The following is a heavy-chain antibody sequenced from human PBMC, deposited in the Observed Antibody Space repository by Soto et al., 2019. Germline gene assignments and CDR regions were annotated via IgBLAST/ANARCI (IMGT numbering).Heavy chain of an antibody. D-gene: IGHD4-17*01. V-gene: IGHV4-59*08. CDR1: GGSISSYY. CDR3: ARHRYGDYDRWFDY. J-gene: IGHJ4*02. CDR2: IYDSGST. Sequence: SETLSLTCSVSGGSISSYYWSWIRQPPGKGLEWIGHIYDSGSTNYNPSLKSRVTISVDTSKNQFSLKLSSVTAADTAVYYCARHRYGDYDRWFDYWGQGTLVTVSS.